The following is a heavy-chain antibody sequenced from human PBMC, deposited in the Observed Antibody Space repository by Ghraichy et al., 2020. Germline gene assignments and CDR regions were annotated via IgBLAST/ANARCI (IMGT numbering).Heavy chain of an antibody. CDR1: GGSISSSTYY. D-gene: IGHD6-13*01. CDR2: IYYSGNT. J-gene: IGHJ5*02. CDR3: ARSRAAADGKSWFDP. Sequence: SETLSLTCTVSGGSISSSTYYWGWVRQPPGKGLEWIGSIYYSGNTYYNPSLKSRVTISVDTSKNQFSLNLSSVTAADTAVYYCARSRAAADGKSWFDPWGQGTLVTVSS. V-gene: IGHV4-39*01.